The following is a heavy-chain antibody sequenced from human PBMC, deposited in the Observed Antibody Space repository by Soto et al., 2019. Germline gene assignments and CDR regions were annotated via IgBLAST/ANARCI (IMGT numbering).Heavy chain of an antibody. Sequence: SETLSLTCAVYGGSFSGYYWSWIRQPPGKGLEWIGEINHSGSTNYNPSLKSRVTISVDTSKNQFSLKLSSVTAADTAVYYCARATSDQGILTRHYYYYGMDVWGQGTTVTVSS. CDR1: GGSFSGYY. V-gene: IGHV4-34*01. CDR3: ARATSDQGILTRHYYYYGMDV. J-gene: IGHJ6*02. CDR2: INHSGST. D-gene: IGHD3-9*01.